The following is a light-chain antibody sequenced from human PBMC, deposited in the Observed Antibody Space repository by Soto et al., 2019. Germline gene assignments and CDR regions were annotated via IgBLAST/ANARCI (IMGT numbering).Light chain of an antibody. CDR2: GAS. CDR3: QQSGSSSIT. V-gene: IGKV3D-20*01. Sequence: SPDILSLSPGERATLSCGASQSVGGNSIAWYQQKPGLAPRLLIYGASSRATDIPDRFSGSGSGTDFTLTISRLEPEDFAVYYCQQSGSSSITFGQGTRLEIK. J-gene: IGKJ5*01. CDR1: QSVGGNS.